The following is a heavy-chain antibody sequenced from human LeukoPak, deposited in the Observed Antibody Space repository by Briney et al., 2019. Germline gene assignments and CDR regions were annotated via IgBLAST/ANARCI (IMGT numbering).Heavy chain of an antibody. V-gene: IGHV1-8*01. CDR1: GYTFTSYD. D-gene: IGHD2-2*02. Sequence: ASVKVSCKASGYTFTSYDINWVRQATGQGLEWMGWMNPNRGNTGYAHKFPSRVTMTRNTSISTAYMELSSLRSEDTAVYFCARGDIVVVPAAINYYYYYYMDVWGKGTTVTVSS. J-gene: IGHJ6*03. CDR3: ARGDIVVVPAAINYYYYYYMDV. CDR2: MNPNRGNT.